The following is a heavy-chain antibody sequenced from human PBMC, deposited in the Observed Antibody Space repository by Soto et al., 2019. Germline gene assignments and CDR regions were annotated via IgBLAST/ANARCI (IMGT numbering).Heavy chain of an antibody. CDR3: ARELLLGHYFDY. Sequence: SGTRSRTCPVARVSIGIYDLGLLRQPPGKGLEWIGYIYYSGSTNYNPSLKSRVTISVDTSKNQFSLKLSSVTAADTAVYYCARELLLGHYFDYWGQGNLVT. V-gene: IGHV4-59*01. CDR1: RVSIGIYD. D-gene: IGHD2-15*01. CDR2: IYYSGST. J-gene: IGHJ4*02.